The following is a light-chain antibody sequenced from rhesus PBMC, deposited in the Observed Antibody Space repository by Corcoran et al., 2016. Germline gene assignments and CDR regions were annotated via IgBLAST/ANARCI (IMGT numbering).Light chain of an antibody. CDR1: QSLLYSSNNKNY. CDR2: WAS. CDR3: QQYDSTPYS. Sequence: DIVMTQSPDSLAVSLGERVTINCKSSQSLLYSSNNKNYLAWYQQKPGQAPKLLIYWASTRESGVPNRLSGRGSVTDFTLTISGLQAEDVAVYYCQQYDSTPYSFGQGTKVEIK. J-gene: IGKJ2*01. V-gene: IGKV4-1*01.